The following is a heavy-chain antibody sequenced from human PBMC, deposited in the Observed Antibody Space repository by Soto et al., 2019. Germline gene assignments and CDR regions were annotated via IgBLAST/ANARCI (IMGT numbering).Heavy chain of an antibody. CDR2: TYYRSKWYN. D-gene: IGHD6-19*01. J-gene: IGHJ4*02. CDR1: GDSVSSNSAA. V-gene: IGHV6-1*01. CDR3: ARTGAAVAGTGWYYFDY. Sequence: SQTLSLTCAISGDSVSSNSAACNWIRQSPSRGLEWLGRTYYRSKWYNDYAVSVKSRITINPDTSKNQFSLQLNSVTPEDTAVYYCARTGAAVAGTGWYYFDYWGQGTLVTVSS.